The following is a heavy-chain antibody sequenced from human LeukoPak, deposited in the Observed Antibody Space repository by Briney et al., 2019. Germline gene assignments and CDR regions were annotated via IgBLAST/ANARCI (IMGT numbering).Heavy chain of an antibody. Sequence: GRSLRLPCAASGFTFSSYAMHWVRQAPGKGLEWVAVISYDGSNKYYADSVKGRFTISRDNSKNTLYLQMNSLRAEDTAVYYCARGAPGAFDIWGQGTMVTVSS. J-gene: IGHJ3*02. CDR1: GFTFSSYA. CDR3: ARGAPGAFDI. V-gene: IGHV3-30-3*01. CDR2: ISYDGSNK.